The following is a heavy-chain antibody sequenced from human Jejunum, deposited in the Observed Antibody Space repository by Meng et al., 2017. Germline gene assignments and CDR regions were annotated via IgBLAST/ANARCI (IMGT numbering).Heavy chain of an antibody. V-gene: IGHV3-15*01. CDR3: TTLAYRYGASMDV. D-gene: IGHD5-18*01. J-gene: IGHJ6*02. CDR1: GLTLKNVW. CDR2: IKRRADGGAT. Sequence: GESLKISFAASGLTLKNVWMSWVRQAPGKGLEWVGRIKRRADGGATEYAAPVKGRFTISTDDSKNALSLQMNSLKTEDTAVYYCTTLAYRYGASMDVWGQGTTVTVSS.